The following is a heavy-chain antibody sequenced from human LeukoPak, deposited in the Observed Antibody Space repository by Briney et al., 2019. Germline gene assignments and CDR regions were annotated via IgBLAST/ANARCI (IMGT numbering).Heavy chain of an antibody. D-gene: IGHD3-22*01. CDR1: GGSISSYH. J-gene: IGHJ4*02. CDR3: ARSMIPYYFDF. CDR2: IYPSGST. V-gene: IGHV4-4*07. Sequence: SETLSLTCTVSGGSISSYHWSWIRQSAGKGLEWIGRIYPSGSTNYNPSLESRVTMSVDTSKNQFSLKLSSVTAADTAVYYCARSMIPYYFDFWGQGTLVTVSS.